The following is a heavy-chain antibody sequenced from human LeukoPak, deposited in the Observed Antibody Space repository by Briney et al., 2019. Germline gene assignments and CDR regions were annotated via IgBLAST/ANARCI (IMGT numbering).Heavy chain of an antibody. CDR2: IDPNTGIS. CDR1: GYTFTDYF. CDR3: ARGPATSAFDI. V-gene: IGHV1-2*02. Sequence: ASVKVSCKACGYTFTDYFLHWLGQAPGQGLEWMADIDPNTGISQYAQNFQGRVTMTRDTSISTAYMELSRLTSDDTAVYYCARGPATSAFDIWGQGTMVTVSS. J-gene: IGHJ3*02.